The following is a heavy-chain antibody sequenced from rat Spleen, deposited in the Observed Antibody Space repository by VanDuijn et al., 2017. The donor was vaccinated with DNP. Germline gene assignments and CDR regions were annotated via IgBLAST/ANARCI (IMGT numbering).Heavy chain of an antibody. CDR3: ARGITTTYYWYFDF. CDR1: GYSITSNY. J-gene: IGHJ1*01. D-gene: IGHD1-4*01. V-gene: IGHV3-1*01. CDR2: ISYSGST. Sequence: EVQLQESGPGLVKPSQSLSLTCSVTGYSITSNYWAWIRKFPGNKMEWMAYISYSGSTGYNPSLKSRISITRDTSKNQFFLQLNSVTTEDTATYYCARGITTTYYWYFDFWGPGTMVTVSS.